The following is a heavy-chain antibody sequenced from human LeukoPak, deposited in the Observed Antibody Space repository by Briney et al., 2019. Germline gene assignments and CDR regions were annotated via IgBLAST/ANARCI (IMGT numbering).Heavy chain of an antibody. D-gene: IGHD6-19*01. V-gene: IGHV3-53*01. CDR1: GFTVSSNY. CDR2: IYSGGST. Sequence: PGGSLRLSCVASGFTVSSNYMSRVRQAPGKGLEWVSVIYSGGSTYYADSVKGRFTISRDNAKNSLYLQMNSLRAEDTAVYFCAGEGSGWHDNYWGQGALVTVSS. CDR3: AGEGSGWHDNY. J-gene: IGHJ4*02.